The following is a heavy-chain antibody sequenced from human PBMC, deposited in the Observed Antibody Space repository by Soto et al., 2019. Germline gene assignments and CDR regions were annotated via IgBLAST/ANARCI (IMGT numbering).Heavy chain of an antibody. Sequence: ASVKVSCKASGYTLPSYGISWLRQAPGQGLEWMGWISAYNGNTNYAQKLQGRVTMTTGTSTSTAYMELRSLRSDDTAVYYCARGRRGYSYGYYYWGQGTLVTVSS. CDR2: ISAYNGNT. CDR1: GYTLPSYG. V-gene: IGHV1-18*01. CDR3: ARGRRGYSYGYYY. D-gene: IGHD5-18*01. J-gene: IGHJ4*02.